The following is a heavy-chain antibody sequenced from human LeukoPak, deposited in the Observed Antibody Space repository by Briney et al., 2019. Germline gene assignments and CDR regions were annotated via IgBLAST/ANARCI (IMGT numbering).Heavy chain of an antibody. D-gene: IGHD7-27*01. CDR3: AKVNWGLWYFDL. CDR1: GFTFSSYA. J-gene: IGHJ2*01. Sequence: GGSLRLSCTASGFTFSSYAMNWVRQAPGEGLEWVSSVSGSGDITHYADSVKGRFTISRDNSKNTVYMQMNTLRVEDTAVYYCAKVNWGLWYFDLWGRGTLVTVSS. CDR2: VSGSGDIT. V-gene: IGHV3-23*01.